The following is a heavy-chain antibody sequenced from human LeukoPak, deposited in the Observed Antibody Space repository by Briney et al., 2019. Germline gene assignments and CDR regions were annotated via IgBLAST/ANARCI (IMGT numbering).Heavy chain of an antibody. CDR3: AKDSRGWLTYGMDV. V-gene: IGHV3-9*01. J-gene: IGHJ6*02. D-gene: IGHD4/OR15-4a*01. Sequence: PGRSLRLSCAASGFTFDDYAMHWVRQAPGEGLEWVSSISWNSGSIGYADSVKGRFTISRDNAKNSLYLQMNSLRAEDTALYYCAKDSRGWLTYGMDVWGQGTTVTVSS. CDR1: GFTFDDYA. CDR2: ISWNSGSI.